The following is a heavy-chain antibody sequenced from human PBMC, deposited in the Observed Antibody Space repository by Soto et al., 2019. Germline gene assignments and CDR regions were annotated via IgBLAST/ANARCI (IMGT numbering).Heavy chain of an antibody. J-gene: IGHJ4*02. CDR3: AREPNSSGPPHVDY. CDR2: IAYDGSNE. V-gene: IGHV3-30-3*01. CDR1: GFTFSSSG. D-gene: IGHD3-22*01. Sequence: GGTLRLCCAASGFTFSSSGMDWVRQAPGKGLEWVAVIAYDGSNEYYADSVKGRFTISRDNPKKTLYLQMNSLRPEDTDVYYCAREPNSSGPPHVDYWGQGT.